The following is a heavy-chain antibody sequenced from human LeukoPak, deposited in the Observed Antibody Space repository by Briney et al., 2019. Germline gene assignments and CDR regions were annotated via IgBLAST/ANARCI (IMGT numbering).Heavy chain of an antibody. Sequence: PSETLSLTCTVSGGSISSSSYYWGWIRQPPGKGLEWIGSIYYSGSTYYNPSLKSRVTISVDTSKNQFSLKLSSVTAADTAVYYCARVSWPGSGSYYGGGWFDPWGQGTLVTVSS. V-gene: IGHV4-39*07. CDR3: ARVSWPGSGSYYGGGWFDP. CDR2: IYYSGST. D-gene: IGHD3-10*01. J-gene: IGHJ5*02. CDR1: GGSISSSSYY.